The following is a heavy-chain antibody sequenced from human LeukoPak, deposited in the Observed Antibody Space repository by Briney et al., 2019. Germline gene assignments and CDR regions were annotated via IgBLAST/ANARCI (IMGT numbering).Heavy chain of an antibody. CDR1: GGSISSYY. CDR2: IYYSGST. D-gene: IGHD2-21*02. V-gene: IGHV4-59*08. Sequence: SETLSLTCTVSGGSISSYYWSWIRQPPGKGLEWIGYIYYSGSTNYNPSLKSRVTISVDMSKNQLSLNLSSVTAADTAVYYCASWGYCGGDCWPWYFDLLGRGTLVTGSS. CDR3: ASWGYCGGDCWPWYFDL. J-gene: IGHJ2*01.